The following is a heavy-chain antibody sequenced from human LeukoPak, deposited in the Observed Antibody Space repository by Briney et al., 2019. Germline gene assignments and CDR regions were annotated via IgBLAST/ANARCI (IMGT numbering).Heavy chain of an antibody. CDR1: GGSISSGGYY. V-gene: IGHV4-31*03. Sequence: KPSETLSLTCTVSGGSISSGGYYWSWIRQHAGKGLEWIGYIYYSGSTYYNPSLKSRVTISVDTSKNQFSLKLSSVTAADTAVYYCARDRIQLGGSIDYWGQGTLVTVSS. D-gene: IGHD5-18*01. J-gene: IGHJ4*02. CDR3: ARDRIQLGGSIDY. CDR2: IYYSGST.